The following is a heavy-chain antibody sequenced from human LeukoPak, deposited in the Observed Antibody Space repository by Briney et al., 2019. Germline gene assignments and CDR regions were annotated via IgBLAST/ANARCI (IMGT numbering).Heavy chain of an antibody. CDR1: GFTFNKFA. V-gene: IGHV3-23*01. CDR2: VGSSGATI. CDR3: AKVAVGPLSRPTHVALYYGMDV. Sequence: GGSLRLSCEASGFTFNKFAMSWVRLAPGKGPEWVSGVGSSGATIFYADSVKGRYPISRDNSKNTVYLEMNSLRAEDTAIYYCAKVAVGPLSRPTHVALYYGMDVWGQGTTVTVSS. J-gene: IGHJ6*02. D-gene: IGHD2-8*01.